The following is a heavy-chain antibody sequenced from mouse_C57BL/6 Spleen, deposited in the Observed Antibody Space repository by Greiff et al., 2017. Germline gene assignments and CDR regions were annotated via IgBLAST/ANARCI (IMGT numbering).Heavy chain of an antibody. CDR2: IHPNSGST. J-gene: IGHJ3*01. V-gene: IGHV1-64*01. Sequence: QVHVKQSGAELVKPGASVKLSCKASGYTFTSYWMHWVKQRPGQGLEWIGMIHPNSGSTNYNEKFKSKATLTVDKSSSTAYMQLSSLTSEDSAVYYCARLGYYGLWFAYWGQGTLVTVSA. CDR3: ARLGYYGLWFAY. CDR1: GYTFTSYW. D-gene: IGHD1-2*01.